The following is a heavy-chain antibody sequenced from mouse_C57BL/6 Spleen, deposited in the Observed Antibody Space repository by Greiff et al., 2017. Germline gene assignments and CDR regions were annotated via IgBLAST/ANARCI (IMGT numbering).Heavy chain of an antibody. V-gene: IGHV1-80*01. CDR3: ARGGTGIYAMDY. J-gene: IGHJ4*01. CDR2: IYPGDGDT. CDR1: GYAFSSYW. Sequence: VQLQQSGAELVKPGASVKISCKASGYAFSSYWMNWVKQRPGQGLEWIGQIYPGDGDTNYNGKFKGKATLTADKSSSTASMQLSSLTSEDSAVYFCARGGTGIYAMDYWGQGTSVTVSS. D-gene: IGHD4-1*01.